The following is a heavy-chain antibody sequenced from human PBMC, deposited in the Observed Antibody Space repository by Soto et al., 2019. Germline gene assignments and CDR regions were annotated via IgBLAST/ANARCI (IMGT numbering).Heavy chain of an antibody. CDR3: ARQTGGLLWFGESYGMDV. D-gene: IGHD3-10*01. J-gene: IGHJ6*02. Sequence: ASETLSLTCTVSGGSISSSSYYWGWTRQPPGKRLEWIGSIYYSGSTYYNPSLKSRVTISVDTSKNQFSLKLSSVTAADTAVYYCARQTGGLLWFGESYGMDVWGQGTTVTVSS. CDR2: IYYSGST. V-gene: IGHV4-39*01. CDR1: GGSISSSSYY.